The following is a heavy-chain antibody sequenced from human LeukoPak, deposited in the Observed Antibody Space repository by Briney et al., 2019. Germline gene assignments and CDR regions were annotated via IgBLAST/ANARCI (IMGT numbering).Heavy chain of an antibody. CDR3: ASRDCSSTSCYLLSDNRANWFDP. J-gene: IGHJ5*02. V-gene: IGHV4-34*01. CDR1: GGSFSGYY. Sequence: PSETLSLTCAVYGGSFSGYYWSWNRQPPGKGLEWIGEINHSGSTNYNPSLKSRVTISVDTSKNQFSLKLSSVTAADTAVYYCASRDCSSTSCYLLSDNRANWFDPWGQGTLVTVSS. D-gene: IGHD2-2*01. CDR2: INHSGST.